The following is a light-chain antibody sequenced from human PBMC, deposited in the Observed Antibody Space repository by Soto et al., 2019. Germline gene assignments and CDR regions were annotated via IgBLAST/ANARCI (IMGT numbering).Light chain of an antibody. J-gene: IGLJ1*01. Sequence: QSVLTQSPSASASLGASVKLTCTLSSGHSSYVIAWHQQQPEKGPRYLMKLNSDGSHSKGDGIPDRFSGSSSGAERYLTISSLQSEDEADSYCQTWGTGIQVFGTGTKLTVL. CDR2: LNSDGSH. CDR1: SGHSSYV. CDR3: QTWGTGIQV. V-gene: IGLV4-69*01.